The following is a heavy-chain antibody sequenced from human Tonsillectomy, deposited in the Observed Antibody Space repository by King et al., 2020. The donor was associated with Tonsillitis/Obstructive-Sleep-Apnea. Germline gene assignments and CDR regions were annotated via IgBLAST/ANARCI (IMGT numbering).Heavy chain of an antibody. CDR2: IYSGGTT. CDR3: ARDARYSNNWYATFDI. Sequence: VQLVQSGGGLIQPGGSLRLSCEASGFTVSSNYISWVRQAPGKGLEWVSIIYSGGTTFYGDSVQGRFTISRDNSKNTVYLQMNSLRGEDTAVYYCARDARYSNNWYATFDIWGQGTMVTVSS. CDR1: GFTVSSNY. J-gene: IGHJ3*02. D-gene: IGHD6-13*01. V-gene: IGHV3-53*01.